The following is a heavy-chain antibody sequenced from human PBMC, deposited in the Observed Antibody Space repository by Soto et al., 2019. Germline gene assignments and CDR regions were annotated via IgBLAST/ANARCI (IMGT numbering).Heavy chain of an antibody. Sequence: EVQLEESGGGLVQPGGSLRLSCAASGFTINSYWMTWVRQAPGKGLEWVANIKQEGSEKYYVDSVKGRFTISRDNAKNSLYLQMNSLRAEDTAVYYCARGWGLDPWGQGTLVTVSS. CDR3: ARGWGLDP. V-gene: IGHV3-7*04. CDR1: GFTINSYW. D-gene: IGHD1-26*01. CDR2: IKQEGSEK. J-gene: IGHJ5*02.